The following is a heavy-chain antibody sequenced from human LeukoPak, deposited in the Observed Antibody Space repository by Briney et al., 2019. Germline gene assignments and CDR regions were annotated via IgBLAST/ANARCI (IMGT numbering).Heavy chain of an antibody. Sequence: SGKVSCKASGGTFSSYAISWVRQAPGQGLEWMGGIIPIFGTANYAQKFQGRVTITADESTSTAYMELSSLRSEDTAVYYCARVYGDGYNMDYWGQGTLVTVSS. V-gene: IGHV1-69*01. CDR1: GGTFSSYA. CDR3: ARVYGDGYNMDY. D-gene: IGHD5-24*01. CDR2: IIPIFGTA. J-gene: IGHJ4*02.